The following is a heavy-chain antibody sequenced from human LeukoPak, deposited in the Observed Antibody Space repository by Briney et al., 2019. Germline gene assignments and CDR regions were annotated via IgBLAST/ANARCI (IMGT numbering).Heavy chain of an antibody. CDR2: IYYSGST. V-gene: IGHV4-31*03. D-gene: IGHD3-10*01. Sequence: KPSETLSLTCTVSGGSVTYTNYYWGWIRQHPGKGLEWIGYIYYSGSTYYNPSLKSRVTISVDTSKNQFSLKLSSVTAADTAVYYCASASLRGVIMLDMDVWGQGTTVTVSS. CDR1: GGSVTYTNYY. J-gene: IGHJ6*02. CDR3: ASASLRGVIMLDMDV.